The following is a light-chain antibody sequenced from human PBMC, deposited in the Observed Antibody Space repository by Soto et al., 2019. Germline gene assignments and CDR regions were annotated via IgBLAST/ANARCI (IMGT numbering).Light chain of an antibody. CDR1: ALPKQY. V-gene: IGLV3-25*02. CDR3: QSADSSGTHYV. J-gene: IGLJ1*01. CDR2: KDS. Sequence: SYELTQPPSVSGSPGQTARITCSGDALPKQYAYWYQQKPGQAPVLVIYKDSERPSGIPERFSGSSSGTTVTLTISGVQAEDEADYYCQSADSSGTHYVFGTGTKVTVL.